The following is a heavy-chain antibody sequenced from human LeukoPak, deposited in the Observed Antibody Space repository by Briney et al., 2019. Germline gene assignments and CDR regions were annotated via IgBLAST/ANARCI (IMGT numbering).Heavy chain of an antibody. CDR2: ISSSSGTI. CDR1: GFTFSSYS. Sequence: GGSLRLPCAASGFTFSSYSMNWVRQAPGKGLEWVSYISSSSGTIYYADSVKGRFTISRDNAEDSLYLQMNSLRDEDTAVYYCARDLNLYDSSGYYPRWGQGTLVTVSS. J-gene: IGHJ4*02. CDR3: ARDLNLYDSSGYYPR. V-gene: IGHV3-48*02. D-gene: IGHD3-22*01.